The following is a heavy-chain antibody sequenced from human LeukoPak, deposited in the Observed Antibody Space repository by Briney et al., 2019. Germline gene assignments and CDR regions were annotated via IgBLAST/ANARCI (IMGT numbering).Heavy chain of an antibody. D-gene: IGHD2-8*02. Sequence: ASVKVSCKASGYTFTSYGISWVRQAPGQGLEWMGWISAYNGNTNYAQKLQGRVTMTTDTSTSTAYMELRSLRSDDTAVYYCARVWWSDVSEWFDPWGQGTLVTVSS. CDR1: GYTFTSYG. J-gene: IGHJ5*02. CDR3: ARVWWSDVSEWFDP. CDR2: ISAYNGNT. V-gene: IGHV1-18*04.